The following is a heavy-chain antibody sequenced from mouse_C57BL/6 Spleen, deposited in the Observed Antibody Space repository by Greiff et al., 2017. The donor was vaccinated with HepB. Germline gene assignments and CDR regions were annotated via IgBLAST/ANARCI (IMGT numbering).Heavy chain of an antibody. D-gene: IGHD2-12*01. J-gene: IGHJ3*01. CDR3: ARDYDSSY. V-gene: IGHV3-6*01. CDR2: ISYDGSN. Sequence: ESGPGLVKPSQSLSLTCSVTGYSITSGYYWNWIRQFPGNKLEWMGYISYDGSNNYNPSLKNRISITRDTSKNQFFLKLNSVTTEDTATYYCARDYDSSYWGQGTLVTVSA. CDR1: GYSITSGYY.